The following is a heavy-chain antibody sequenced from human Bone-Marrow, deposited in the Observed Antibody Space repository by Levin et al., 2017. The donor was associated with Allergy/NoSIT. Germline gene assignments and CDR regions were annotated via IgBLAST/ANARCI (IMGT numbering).Heavy chain of an antibody. CDR3: ARRYSGYDY. CDR2: IDPSDSNT. D-gene: IGHD5-12*01. V-gene: IGHV5-10-1*01. Sequence: GESLKISCKASGYSFPAYWITWVRQRPGKGLEWMGDIDPSDSNTVYSPSFKGHVTFSVDKSIRTAYLQWSSLKASDTATYFCARRYSGYDYWGQGTPHTVSS. J-gene: IGHJ4*02. CDR1: GYSFPAYW.